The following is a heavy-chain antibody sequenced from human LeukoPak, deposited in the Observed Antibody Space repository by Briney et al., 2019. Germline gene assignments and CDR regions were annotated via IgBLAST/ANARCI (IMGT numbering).Heavy chain of an antibody. CDR3: ARSDYYDYRQIDI. CDR2: IYYSGIT. CDR1: GDSIITSSYY. D-gene: IGHD3-22*01. Sequence: SETLSLTCTVSGDSIITSSYYWGWNRQPPGKGLEWLGSIYYSGITHYNPSLKRRVTIYVDTSRNQFSLHLYSVTAADTAVFYCARSDYYDYRQIDIWGQGTLVTVSS. J-gene: IGHJ4*02. V-gene: IGHV4-39*01.